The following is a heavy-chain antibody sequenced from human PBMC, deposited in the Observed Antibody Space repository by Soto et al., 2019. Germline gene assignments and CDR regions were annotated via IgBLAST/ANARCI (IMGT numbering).Heavy chain of an antibody. V-gene: IGHV4-4*02. D-gene: IGHD6-19*01. CDR3: ARGGIAVRKGMEV. CDR1: GGSTSRIYW. CDR2: IYHSGSA. J-gene: IGHJ6*02. Sequence: SETLSLTCAVSGGSTSRIYWWSCVRQTPWKGLEWIGEIYHSGSANYNSSLESRVTISVEKSKKQFSQERGSVTASDTAIYYCARGGIAVRKGMEVLGQGATVTVSS.